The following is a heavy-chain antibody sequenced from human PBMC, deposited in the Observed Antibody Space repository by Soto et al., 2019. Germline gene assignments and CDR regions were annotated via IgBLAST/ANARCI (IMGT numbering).Heavy chain of an antibody. CDR2: MFYSGRS. D-gene: IGHD3-16*01. CDR3: VRSGHSFGGVV. V-gene: IGHV4-59*01. J-gene: IGHJ1*01. CDR1: GASMIDYY. Sequence: ETLSLTCTVSGASMIDYYGSWVRQTPGKGLEWIGYMFYSGRSNYNPSLKSRVAISVDTSKNQISLRLRSVTAADTAVYYCVRSGHSFGGVVWGQGSLVTVSS.